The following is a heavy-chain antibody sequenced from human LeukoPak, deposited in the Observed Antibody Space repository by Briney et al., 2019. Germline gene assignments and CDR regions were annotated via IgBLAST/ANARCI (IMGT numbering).Heavy chain of an antibody. CDR2: ISSSGSTI. D-gene: IGHD3-16*01. J-gene: IGHJ6*03. CDR3: ARSRLGYMDV. Sequence: GGSLRLSCAASGFTFSSYEMNWVRQAPGKGLEWVSYISSSGSTIYYADSVKGRFTISRDNAKNSLYLQMNSLRGEDTAVYYCARSRLGYMDVWGKGTTVTVSS. V-gene: IGHV3-48*03. CDR1: GFTFSSYE.